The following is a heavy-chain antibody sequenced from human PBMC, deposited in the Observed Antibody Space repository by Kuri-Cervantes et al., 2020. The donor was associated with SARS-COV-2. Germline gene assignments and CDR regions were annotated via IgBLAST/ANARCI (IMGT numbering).Heavy chain of an antibody. CDR3: ASLPLSTITIFGVVIIGHYFDY. V-gene: IGHV4-39*01. J-gene: IGHJ4*02. CDR1: GGSISSSSYY. Sequence: GSLRLSCTVSGGSISSSSYYWGWIRQPPGKGLEWIGSTYYSGSTYYNPSLKSRATISVDTSKNQLSLKLSSVTAADTAVYYCASLPLSTITIFGVVIIGHYFDYWGQGTLVTVSS. CDR2: TYYSGST. D-gene: IGHD3-3*01.